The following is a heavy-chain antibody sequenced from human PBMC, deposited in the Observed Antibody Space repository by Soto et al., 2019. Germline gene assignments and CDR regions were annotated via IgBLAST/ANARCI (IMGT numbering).Heavy chain of an antibody. CDR2: IIAYNGNT. CDR3: ARGVVDSSGYYSPFDY. V-gene: IGHV1-18*04. CDR1: GYTFTSYG. Sequence: ASVKVSGKASGYTFTSYGISWVRQAPGQGLEWMGWIIAYNGNTNYAQKLQGRVTMTTDTSTSTAYMELRSLRSDDTAVYYCARGVVDSSGYYSPFDYWGQGTLVTVSS. D-gene: IGHD3-22*01. J-gene: IGHJ4*02.